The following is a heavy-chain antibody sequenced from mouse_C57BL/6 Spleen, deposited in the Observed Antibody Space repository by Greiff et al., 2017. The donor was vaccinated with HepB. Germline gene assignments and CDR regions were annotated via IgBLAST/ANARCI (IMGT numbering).Heavy chain of an antibody. J-gene: IGHJ2*01. Sequence: EVKLMESGGGLVQSGRSLRLSCATSGFTFSDFYMEWVRQAPGKGLEWIAASRNKANDYTTEYSASVKGRFIVSRDTSQSILYLQMNALRAEDTAIYYCARGTTAHYFDYWGQGTTLTVSS. D-gene: IGHD1-2*01. CDR2: SRNKANDYTT. V-gene: IGHV7-1*01. CDR1: GFTFSDFY. CDR3: ARGTTAHYFDY.